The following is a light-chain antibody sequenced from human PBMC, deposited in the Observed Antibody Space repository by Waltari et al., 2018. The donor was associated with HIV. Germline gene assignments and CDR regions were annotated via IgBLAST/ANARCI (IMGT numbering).Light chain of an antibody. CDR3: ASWDDILSSVI. CDR1: RTNIGSTF. V-gene: IGLV1-47*01. CDR2: KTN. Sequence: QSVLTQPPSASGTPGPRVTISCSGGRTNIGSTFYLWLPQLPGTAPKLPISKTNQRPSGVPDRFAGSKSGSSASLTISGLRSEDEAVYYCASWDDILSSVIFGGGTKVTVL. J-gene: IGLJ2*01.